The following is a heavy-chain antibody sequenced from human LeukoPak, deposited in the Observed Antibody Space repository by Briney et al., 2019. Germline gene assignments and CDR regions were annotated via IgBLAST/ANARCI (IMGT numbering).Heavy chain of an antibody. CDR1: GYSISSGYY. J-gene: IGHJ4*02. CDR2: IYHSGST. CDR3: SRRSAYYNSRGYRPPGSYDD. Sequence: SETLSLTCAVSGYSISSGYYWGWTRQPPGKGLKWIGSIYHSGSTYYNPSLKSRVTISVDTSKNQFSLKLSSVTPADTAASYTSRRSAYYNSRGYRPPGSYDDWGQGSLVTVSS. D-gene: IGHD3-22*01. V-gene: IGHV4-38-2*01.